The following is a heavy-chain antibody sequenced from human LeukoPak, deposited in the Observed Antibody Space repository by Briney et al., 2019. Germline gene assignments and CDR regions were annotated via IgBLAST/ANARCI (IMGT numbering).Heavy chain of an antibody. Sequence: ASVKVSCKASGYPFTSYDINWVRQATGQGLEWIGWMNPNSGNTGYAQKFQGRVTMTRNTSISTAYMELSSLRSEDTAVYYCARFLRGRFLGSSPPGYWGQGTLVTVSS. CDR1: GYPFTSYD. D-gene: IGHD3-3*01. CDR3: ARFLRGRFLGSSPPGY. J-gene: IGHJ4*02. CDR2: MNPNSGNT. V-gene: IGHV1-8*01.